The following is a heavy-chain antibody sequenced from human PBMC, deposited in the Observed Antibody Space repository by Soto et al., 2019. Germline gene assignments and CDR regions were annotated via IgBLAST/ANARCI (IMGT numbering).Heavy chain of an antibody. Sequence: GGSLRLSCAASGFTFTHYGMSWVRQVPGKGLEWVSTIRFSVGNTYFADSVKGRFTISRDDSKNTLFLQMNSLRGEDTAVYYFAKGLTYNFVSGNSPPYYFDYWGQGTLVTVSS. J-gene: IGHJ4*02. CDR2: IRFSVGNT. D-gene: IGHD3-10*01. V-gene: IGHV3-23*01. CDR3: AKGLTYNFVSGNSPPYYFDY. CDR1: GFTFTHYG.